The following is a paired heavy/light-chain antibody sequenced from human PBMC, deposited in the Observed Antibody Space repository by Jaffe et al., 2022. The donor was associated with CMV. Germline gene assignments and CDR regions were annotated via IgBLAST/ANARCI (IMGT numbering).Light chain of an antibody. CDR1: KLGNKY. CDR2: EDT. V-gene: IGLV3-1*01. CDR3: QAWGGSVV. J-gene: IGLJ2*01. Sequence: SYELTQPPSVSVSPGQTATLTCSGDKLGNKYACWYQQKPGQSPVLVIYEDTKRPSGIPERFSGSNSGNTATLTISGTQAMDEADYYCQAWGGSVVFGGGTKLTVL.
Heavy chain of an antibody. Sequence: QLRLRESGPGLVKPSETLSLTCTVSGGSISSGSYYWGWIRQSPGKGLEWIGSIYYSGNTYYNPSLKSRITTSVDTSKNQFSLKLSSVTVADTALYYCARHRSYSGSDWFDPWGQGTLVTVSS. V-gene: IGHV4-39*01. J-gene: IGHJ5*02. CDR1: GGSISSGSYY. CDR2: IYYSGNT. CDR3: ARHRSYSGSDWFDP. D-gene: IGHD6-6*01.